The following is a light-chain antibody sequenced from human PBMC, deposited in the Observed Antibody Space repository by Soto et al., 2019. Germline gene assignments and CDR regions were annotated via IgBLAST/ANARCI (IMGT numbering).Light chain of an antibody. CDR1: SSDVGGYNY. CDR2: DVS. V-gene: IGLV2-14*03. J-gene: IGLJ1*01. CDR3: SPYSRRSTYV. Sequence: QSVLTQPASVSGSPGQSITISCTGTSSDVGGYNYVSWYQQHPGKAPKLIIYDVSYRPSGVSNRFSGSKSGNTASLTISGLQAEDEADYFCSPYSRRSTYVFGTGTKVTVL.